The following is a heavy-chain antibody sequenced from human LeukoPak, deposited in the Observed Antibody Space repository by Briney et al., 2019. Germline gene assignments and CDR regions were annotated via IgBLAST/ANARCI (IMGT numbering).Heavy chain of an antibody. CDR2: IYTSGST. CDR3: ASEGTYYYGSGTYYYYYMDV. CDR1: GYSISSSSYY. Sequence: SETLSLTCTVSGYSISSSSYYWSWIRQPAGKGLEWIGRIYTSGSTNYNPSLKSRVTISVDTSKNQFSLKLSSVTAADTAVYYCASEGTYYYGSGTYYYYYMDVWGKGTTVTISS. J-gene: IGHJ6*03. D-gene: IGHD3-10*01. V-gene: IGHV4-61*02.